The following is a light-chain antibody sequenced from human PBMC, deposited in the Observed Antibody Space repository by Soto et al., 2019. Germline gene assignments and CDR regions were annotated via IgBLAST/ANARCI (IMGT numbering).Light chain of an antibody. CDR1: QGISSW. J-gene: IGKJ4*01. Sequence: DIQMTQAPSSGSASVGASVTITCRASQGISSWVAWYQQKTGKAPKLLIYAASSLQSGVPSRFSGSGSGPDFTLTTSSLQPEDFATYYCQQADSFPLSLGGGTKVEIK. CDR3: QQADSFPLS. CDR2: AAS. V-gene: IGKV1-12*01.